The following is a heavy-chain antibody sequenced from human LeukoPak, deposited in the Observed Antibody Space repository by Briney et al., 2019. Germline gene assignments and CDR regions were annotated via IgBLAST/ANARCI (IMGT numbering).Heavy chain of an antibody. J-gene: IGHJ4*02. CDR3: ARDTRYCSGGSCYVNPFDY. CDR1: GGSISSSSYY. Sequence: SETLSLTCTVSGGSISSSSYYWGWIRQPPGKGLEWIGEIYHSGSTNYNPSLKSRVTISVDTSKNQFSLKLSSVTAADTAVYYCARDTRYCSGGSCYVNPFDYWGQGTLVTVSS. V-gene: IGHV4-39*07. D-gene: IGHD2-15*01. CDR2: IYHSGST.